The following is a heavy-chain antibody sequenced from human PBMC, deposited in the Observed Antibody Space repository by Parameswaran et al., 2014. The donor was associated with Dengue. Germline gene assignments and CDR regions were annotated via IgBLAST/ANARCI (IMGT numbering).Heavy chain of an antibody. V-gene: IGHV3-33*01. D-gene: IGHD2-2*01. J-gene: IGHJ4*02. Sequence: WIRQPPGRGWEWVAVIWYDGSNKYYADSVKGRFTISRDNSKNTLYLQMNSLRAEDTAVYYCARAKLGYCSSTSCYGLRPPDYWGQGTLVTVSS. CDR3: ARAKLGYCSSTSCYGLRPPDY. CDR2: IWYDGSNK.